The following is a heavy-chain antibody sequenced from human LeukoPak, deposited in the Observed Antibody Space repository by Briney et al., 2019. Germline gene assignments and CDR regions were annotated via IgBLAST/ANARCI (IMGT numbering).Heavy chain of an antibody. J-gene: IGHJ5*02. Sequence: PSETLSLTCAVYGGSSSGYYWSWIRQPPGKGLEWIGEINHSGSTNYNPSLKSRVTISVDTSKNQLSLKLSSVTAADTAVYYCARGGSRITMIVVASNWFDPWGQGTLVTVSS. CDR3: ARGGSRITMIVVASNWFDP. CDR1: GGSSSGYY. D-gene: IGHD3-22*01. V-gene: IGHV4-34*01. CDR2: INHSGST.